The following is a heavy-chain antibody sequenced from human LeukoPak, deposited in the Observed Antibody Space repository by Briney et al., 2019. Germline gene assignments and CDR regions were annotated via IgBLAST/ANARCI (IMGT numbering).Heavy chain of an antibody. CDR2: IYYSGST. CDR3: ARGAVAGTGIYFFDY. CDR1: GGSVSSGSYY. Sequence: SETLSLTCTVSGGSVSSGSYYWSWIRQPPGKGLEWIGYIYYSGSTNSNPSLKSRVTISVDTSKNQFSLKLSSVTAADTAVYYCARGAVAGTGIYFFDYWGQGTLVTVSS. V-gene: IGHV4-61*01. J-gene: IGHJ4*02. D-gene: IGHD6-19*01.